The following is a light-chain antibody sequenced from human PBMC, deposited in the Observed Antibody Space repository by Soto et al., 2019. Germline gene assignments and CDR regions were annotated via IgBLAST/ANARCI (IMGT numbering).Light chain of an antibody. Sequence: DIQMTQSPSTLSASVGDRVTLTCRASQSFSSWVAWYQQKPGKAPKLLIYATSTWQSGVPSRFSGSGSGTEFTLTISSLQLDDFAAYFCQQSHNWPLTFGQGTRLEIK. V-gene: IGKV1-5*01. J-gene: IGKJ5*01. CDR3: QQSHNWPLT. CDR1: QSFSSW. CDR2: ATS.